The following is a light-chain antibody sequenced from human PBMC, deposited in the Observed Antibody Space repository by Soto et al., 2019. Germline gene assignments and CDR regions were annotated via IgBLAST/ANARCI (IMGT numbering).Light chain of an antibody. CDR1: QALSKY. V-gene: IGKV1-9*01. J-gene: IGKJ4*01. CDR3: QQLSRYPLT. CDR2: SAS. Sequence: DIQLTQAPSVLSASVGDTVTITCRASQALSKYLAWYQQKPGKAPDLLIYSASTLQSGVPSRFSGSGSETEFSLTIRDLQPEDFATYYCQQLSRYPLTFGGGTKVDIK.